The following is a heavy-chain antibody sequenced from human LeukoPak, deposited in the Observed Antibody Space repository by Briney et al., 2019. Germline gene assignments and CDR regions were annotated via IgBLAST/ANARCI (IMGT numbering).Heavy chain of an antibody. CDR3: ARDWYDNSDAFDI. CDR1: GFSFSRYW. V-gene: IGHV3-7*01. CDR2: IKQDGSEK. D-gene: IGHD3-9*01. J-gene: IGHJ3*02. Sequence: GGSLRLSCAASGFSFSRYWMSWVRQAPGKGLEWVANIKQDGSEKNYVESVKGRFTISRDNAKNSLYLQMNSLRAEDTAVDYCARDWYDNSDAFDIWGQGTMVTVSS.